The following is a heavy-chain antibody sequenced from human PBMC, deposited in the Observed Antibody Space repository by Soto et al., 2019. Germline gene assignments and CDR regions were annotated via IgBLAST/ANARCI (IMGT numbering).Heavy chain of an antibody. D-gene: IGHD4-17*01. CDR1: GFTVSRNY. CDR2: IYSDGST. J-gene: IGHJ3*02. CDR3: ARVGYAVTTGGAFDI. V-gene: IGHV3-53*01. Sequence: EVQLVESGGGLIQPGGSLRLSCAASGFTVSRNYMSWVRQAPGKGLAWVSVIYSDGSTYYADSVKGRFTISRDSSKNTLYLQMNCLRVEDTAVYYCARVGYAVTTGGAFDIWGQGTMVTVSS.